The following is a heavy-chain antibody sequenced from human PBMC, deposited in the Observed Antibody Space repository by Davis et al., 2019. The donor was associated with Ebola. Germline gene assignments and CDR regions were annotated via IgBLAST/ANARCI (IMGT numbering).Heavy chain of an antibody. CDR3: ARSSIAARPGYYYGMDV. D-gene: IGHD6-6*01. CDR1: GFTFSNDW. Sequence: GGSLRLSCAASGFTFSNDWMTWVRQAPGKGLEWVSSISSSSSYIYYADSVKGRFTISRDNAKNSLYLQMNSLRAEDTAVYYCARSSIAARPGYYYGMDVWGQGTTVTVSS. CDR2: ISSSSSYI. V-gene: IGHV3-21*01. J-gene: IGHJ6*02.